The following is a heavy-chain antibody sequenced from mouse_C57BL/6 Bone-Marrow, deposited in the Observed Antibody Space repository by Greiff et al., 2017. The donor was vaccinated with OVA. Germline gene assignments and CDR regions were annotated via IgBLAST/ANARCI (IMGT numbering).Heavy chain of an antibody. D-gene: IGHD1-1*01. CDR1: GYTFTSYW. CDR3: ARCPYGSSYLEYFDV. V-gene: IGHV1-55*01. J-gene: IGHJ1*03. CDR2: IYPGSGST. Sequence: QVQLQQPGAELVKPGASVKMSCKASGYTFTSYWITWVKQRPGQGLEWIGDIYPGSGSTNYNEKFKSKATLTVDTSSSTAYMQLSSLTSEDSAVYYCARCPYGSSYLEYFDVWGTGTTVTVSS.